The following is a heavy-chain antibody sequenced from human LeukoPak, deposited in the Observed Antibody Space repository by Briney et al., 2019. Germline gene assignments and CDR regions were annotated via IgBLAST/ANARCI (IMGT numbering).Heavy chain of an antibody. CDR1: GFTFSSYS. CDR2: IGISSGNT. D-gene: IGHD6-6*01. J-gene: IGHJ4*02. Sequence: PGGSLRLSCAASGFTFSSYSMNWVRQAPGKGLEWISYIGISSGNTKYADSVKGRFTISGDKAKNSVYLQMNSLRAEDTAVYYCARELYSSSHFDYWGQGTLVTVSS. CDR3: ARELYSSSHFDY. V-gene: IGHV3-48*01.